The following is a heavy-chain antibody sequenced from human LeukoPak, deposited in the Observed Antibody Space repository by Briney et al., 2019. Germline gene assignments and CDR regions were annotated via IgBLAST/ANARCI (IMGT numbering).Heavy chain of an antibody. CDR2: ISSSSSYI. J-gene: IGHJ6*03. D-gene: IGHD6-19*01. CDR1: GFTFSSYS. CDR3: ARDSSGWYVSYYYYYMDV. V-gene: IGHV3-21*01. Sequence: GGSLRLSCAASGFTFSSYSMNWVRQAPGKGLEWVSSISSSSSYIYYADSVKGRFTISRDNAKNSLYLQMNSLRAEDTAVYYCARDSSGWYVSYYYYYMDVWGKGTTVTVSS.